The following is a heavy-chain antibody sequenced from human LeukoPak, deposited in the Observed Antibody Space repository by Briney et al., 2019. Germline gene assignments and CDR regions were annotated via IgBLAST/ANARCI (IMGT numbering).Heavy chain of an antibody. V-gene: IGHV4-59*01. D-gene: IGHD3-22*01. J-gene: IGHJ4*02. CDR3: ARARVHFYYDSSGYPDYFDY. CDR2: IYYSGST. CDR1: GGSISGYY. Sequence: SETLSLTCTVSGGSISGYYWSWIRQPPGKGLEWIGYIYYSGSTNYNPSLKSRVTISVDTSKNQFSLKLSSVTAADTAVYYCARARVHFYYDSSGYPDYFDYWGQGTLVTVSS.